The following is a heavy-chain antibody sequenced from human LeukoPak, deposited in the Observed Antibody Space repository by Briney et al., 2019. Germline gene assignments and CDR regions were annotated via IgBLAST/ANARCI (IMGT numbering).Heavy chain of an antibody. CDR2: ISWNSGSI. J-gene: IGHJ6*03. CDR1: GFTFDDYA. Sequence: GRSLRLSCAASGFTFDDYAMHWVRQAPGKGLEWVSGISWNSGSIGYADSVKGRFTISRDNAKNSLYLQMNSLRAEDTALYYCAKDNLGYYYYMDVWGKGTTVTVSS. V-gene: IGHV3-9*01. CDR3: AKDNLGYYYYMDV.